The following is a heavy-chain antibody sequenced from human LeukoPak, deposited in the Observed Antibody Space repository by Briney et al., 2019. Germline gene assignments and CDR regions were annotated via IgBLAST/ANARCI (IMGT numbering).Heavy chain of an antibody. Sequence: SETLSLTCTVSGGSISSSSYYWGWIRQPPGKWLEWIGSISYSGSTYYNPSLESRVTISVDTSKNQFSLKLSSVTAADTAVYYCARPGSTSGWYYFDFWGQGTLVTVSS. V-gene: IGHV4-39*01. CDR2: ISYSGST. CDR1: GGSISSSSYY. J-gene: IGHJ4*02. CDR3: ARPGSTSGWYYFDF. D-gene: IGHD6-19*01.